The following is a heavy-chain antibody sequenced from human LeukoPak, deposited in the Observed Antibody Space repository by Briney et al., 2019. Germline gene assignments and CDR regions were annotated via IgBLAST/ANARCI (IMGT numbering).Heavy chain of an antibody. J-gene: IGHJ4*02. CDR3: AKQSAGSAAWYSLHYDF. Sequence: PGGSLRLSCAASGFTLSSYAMTWVRQAPGRGLEWVSSVDGGGGGTYYADSVKGRFTISRDNSKDTLYLQMNGLRAEDTAVYFCAKQSAGSAAWYSLHYDFWGQRTLVTVSS. D-gene: IGHD6-13*01. V-gene: IGHV3-23*01. CDR2: VDGGGGGT. CDR1: GFTLSSYA.